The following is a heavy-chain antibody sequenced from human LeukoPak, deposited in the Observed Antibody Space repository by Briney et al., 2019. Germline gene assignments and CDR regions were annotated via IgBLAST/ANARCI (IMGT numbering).Heavy chain of an antibody. Sequence: SETLSLTCTVSGGSISSSSYYWGWIRQPPGKGLEWIGSIYYSGSTYYNPSLKSRVTISVDTSKNHFSLKLSSVTAADTAVYYCARDFRGGYDFWSGYYTPYYFDYWGQGTLVTVSP. CDR3: ARDFRGGYDFWSGYYTPYYFDY. CDR1: GGSISSSSYY. D-gene: IGHD3-3*01. J-gene: IGHJ4*02. V-gene: IGHV4-39*07. CDR2: IYYSGST.